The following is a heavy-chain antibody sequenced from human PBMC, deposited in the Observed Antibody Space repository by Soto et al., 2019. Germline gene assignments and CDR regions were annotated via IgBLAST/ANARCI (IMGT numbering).Heavy chain of an antibody. CDR3: VRWNGFGDS. CDR1: GFTISDYG. D-gene: IGHD1-1*01. V-gene: IGHV3-23*01. J-gene: IGHJ4*02. Sequence: EVQLLASGGNSVQPGGSLKLSCAVSGFTISDYGVTWVRQPPGKGLYWVSGFSGSRGKTFYADSVRGRFTISREYSPTTVYLQMDSLGAENTGVYYSVRWNGFGDSWGQGTLVTVSS. CDR2: FSGSRGKT.